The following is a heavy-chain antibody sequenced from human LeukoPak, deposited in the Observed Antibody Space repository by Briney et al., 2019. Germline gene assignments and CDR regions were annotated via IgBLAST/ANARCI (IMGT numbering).Heavy chain of an antibody. Sequence: GGSLRLSCAASGFTFSSYDMHWVRQAAGKGLEWVSAIGTAGDTYYPGSVKGRFTISRENAENSLYLQMNSLRAGDTAVYYCARVINGYYSYWGQGTLVTVSS. V-gene: IGHV3-13*01. D-gene: IGHD2-21*01. CDR2: IGTAGDT. CDR3: ARVINGYYSY. J-gene: IGHJ4*02. CDR1: GFTFSSYD.